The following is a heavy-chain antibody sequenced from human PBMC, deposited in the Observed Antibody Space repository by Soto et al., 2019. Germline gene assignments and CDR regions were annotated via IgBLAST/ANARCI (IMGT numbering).Heavy chain of an antibody. V-gene: IGHV1-3*01. Sequence: AXVKVSCKASGYTFTGYAMHWVRQAPGQRLEWMGWINAGNGNTKYSQKFQGRVTITRDTSASTAYMELSSLRSEDTAVYYCARAVAVAAAFDYRGQGTLVPVSS. D-gene: IGHD6-19*01. CDR2: INAGNGNT. CDR3: ARAVAVAAAFDY. J-gene: IGHJ4*02. CDR1: GYTFTGYA.